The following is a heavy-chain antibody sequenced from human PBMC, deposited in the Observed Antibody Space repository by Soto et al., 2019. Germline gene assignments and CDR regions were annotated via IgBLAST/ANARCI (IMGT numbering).Heavy chain of an antibody. CDR1: GFTFSSYS. Sequence: GGSLRLSCAASGFTFSSYSMNWVRQAPGKGLEWVSSISSSSSYIYYADSVKGRFTISRDNAKNSLYLQMNSLRAEDTAVYYCARDASRDSSARGWFDPWGPGTLVTVSS. CDR3: ARDASRDSSARGWFDP. CDR2: ISSSSSYI. J-gene: IGHJ5*02. V-gene: IGHV3-21*01. D-gene: IGHD6-13*01.